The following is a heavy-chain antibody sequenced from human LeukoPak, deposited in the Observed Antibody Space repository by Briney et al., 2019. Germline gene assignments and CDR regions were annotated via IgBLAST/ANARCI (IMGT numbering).Heavy chain of an antibody. CDR1: GFTFSSYW. Sequence: GGSLRLSCAASGFTFSSYWMSWVRQAPGKGLEWVANIKQDGSEKYYVDSVKGRFTISRDNAKNSLYLQMNSLRAEDTAVYYCARDRMGGSRGYYYYYMDVWGKGTTVTVSS. CDR2: IKQDGSEK. J-gene: IGHJ6*03. CDR3: ARDRMGGSRGYYYYYMDV. D-gene: IGHD1-26*01. V-gene: IGHV3-7*01.